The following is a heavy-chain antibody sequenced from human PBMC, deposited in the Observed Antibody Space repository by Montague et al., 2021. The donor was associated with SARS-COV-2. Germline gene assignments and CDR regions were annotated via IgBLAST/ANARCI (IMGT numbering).Heavy chain of an antibody. CDR1: GFTFSKIW. V-gene: IGHV3-7*01. D-gene: IGHD4-23*01. J-gene: IGHJ6*02. CDR3: AKNGGAHGLDV. CDR2: IKPDESEK. Sequence: SLRLSCAASGFTFSKIWMSWVRQAPGKGLEWVANIKPDESEKNYXDSVKGRFSISRDNAKNSLYLQMDNLRAEDTAIYYCAKNGGAHGLDVWGQGTSVSVSS.